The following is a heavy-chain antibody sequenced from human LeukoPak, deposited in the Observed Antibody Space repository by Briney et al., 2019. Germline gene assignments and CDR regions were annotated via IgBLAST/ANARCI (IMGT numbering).Heavy chain of an antibody. CDR3: ARRIAAAGHFDY. CDR2: INPNSGGT. J-gene: IGHJ4*02. CDR1: GYTFTGYY. Sequence: GASVKVSCKASGYTFTGYYLYWVRQAPGQGLEWMGRINPNSGGTNYAQKFQGRVTMTRDTSISTAYMELSSLRSDDTAVFYCARRIAAAGHFDYWGQRTLVTVSS. V-gene: IGHV1-2*06. D-gene: IGHD6-13*01.